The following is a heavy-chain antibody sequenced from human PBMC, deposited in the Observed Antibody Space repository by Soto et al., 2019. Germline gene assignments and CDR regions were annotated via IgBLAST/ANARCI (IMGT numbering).Heavy chain of an antibody. CDR3: AKGLTMVRGVIMDFDY. CDR2: ISGGGRST. CDR1: GFTFSSYA. V-gene: IGHV3-23*01. D-gene: IGHD3-10*01. Sequence: PGGSLRLSCAASGFTFSSYAMSWVRQAPGKGLDWVSAISGGGRSTYYADSVKGRFTISRDNSKNTLHLQMNSLRAEDTAVYYCAKGLTMVRGVIMDFDYWGQGTLVTVSS. J-gene: IGHJ4*02.